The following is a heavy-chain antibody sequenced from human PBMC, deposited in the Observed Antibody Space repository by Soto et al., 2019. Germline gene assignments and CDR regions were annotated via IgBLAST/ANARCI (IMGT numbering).Heavy chain of an antibody. CDR3: AKETHYYDSSGYYSP. CDR1: GLTFDDYT. Sequence: EVQLVESGGVVVQPGGSLRLSCAASGLTFDDYTMHWVRQAPGKGLEWVSLISWDGGSTYYADSVKGRFTISRDNSKNSLYLQMNSLRTEDTALYYCAKETHYYDSSGYYSPWGQGTLVTVSS. D-gene: IGHD3-22*01. J-gene: IGHJ5*02. V-gene: IGHV3-43*01. CDR2: ISWDGGST.